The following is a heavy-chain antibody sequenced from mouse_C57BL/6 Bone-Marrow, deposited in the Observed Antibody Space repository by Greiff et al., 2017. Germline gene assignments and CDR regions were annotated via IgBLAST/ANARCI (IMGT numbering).Heavy chain of an antibody. CDR2: IWSGGST. CDR3: ACYYYGSSLYAMDY. V-gene: IGHV2-2*01. Sequence: VKLEESGPGLVQPSQSLSITCTASGFSLTSSGVHWVRQSPGKGLEWLGVIWSGGSTDYNAAFISRLSISKDNSKSQVFFKMNSLQADDTAIYYCACYYYGSSLYAMDYWGQGTSVTVSS. CDR1: GFSLTSSG. D-gene: IGHD1-1*01. J-gene: IGHJ4*01.